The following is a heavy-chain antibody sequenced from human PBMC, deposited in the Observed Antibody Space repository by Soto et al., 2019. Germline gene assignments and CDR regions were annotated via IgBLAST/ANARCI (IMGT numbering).Heavy chain of an antibody. CDR3: AKDLLPQPYYFDY. CDR2: ISYDGSNK. Sequence: GGSLRLSCAASGFTLSSYGMHWVRQAPGKGLEWVAVISYDGSNKYYADSVKGRFTISRDNSKNTLYLQMNSLRAEDTAVYYCAKDLLPQPYYFDYWGQGTLVTVSS. V-gene: IGHV3-30*18. CDR1: GFTLSSYG. J-gene: IGHJ4*02.